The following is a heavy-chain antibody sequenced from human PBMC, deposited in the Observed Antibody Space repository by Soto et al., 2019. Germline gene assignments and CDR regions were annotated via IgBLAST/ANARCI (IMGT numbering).Heavy chain of an antibody. V-gene: IGHV3-21*01. D-gene: IGHD2-8*01. CDR2: ISSSSSYI. J-gene: IGHJ3*02. CDR1: GFTFSSYS. Sequence: EVQLLESGGGLVQPGGSLRLSCAASGFTFSSYSMNWVRQAPGKGLEWVSSISSSSSYIYYADSVKGRFTISRDNAKNSLYLQMNSLRAEDTAVYYCARSRMLWYAFDIWGQGTMVTVSS. CDR3: ARSRMLWYAFDI.